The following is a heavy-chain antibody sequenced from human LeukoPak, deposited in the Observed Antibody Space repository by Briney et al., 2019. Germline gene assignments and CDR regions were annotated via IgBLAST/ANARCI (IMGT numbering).Heavy chain of an antibody. J-gene: IGHJ4*02. Sequence: SETLSLTCTVSGGSISSYYWSWIRQPPGKGLEWIGYIYYSGSTNYNPTLKSRVTISVDTSKNQFSLKLSSVTAADTAVYYCARVRHYDSSGYYYFDYWGQGTLVTVSS. CDR3: ARVRHYDSSGYYYFDY. CDR2: IYYSGST. CDR1: GGSISSYY. V-gene: IGHV4-59*01. D-gene: IGHD3-22*01.